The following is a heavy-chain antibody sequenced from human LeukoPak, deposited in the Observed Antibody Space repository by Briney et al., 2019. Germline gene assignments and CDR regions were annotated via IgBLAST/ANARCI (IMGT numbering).Heavy chain of an antibody. V-gene: IGHV4-30-4*07. J-gene: IGHJ4*02. CDR1: GGSISSGGYS. CDR2: IYYSGST. D-gene: IGHD2-8*01. Sequence: SQTLTLTCAVSGGSISSGGYSWSWIRQPPGKGLEWIGYIYYSGSTYYNPSLKSRVTISVDTSKNQFSLKLSSVTAADTAVYYCARDRGRGGSLVLDYWGQGTLVTVSS. CDR3: ARDRGRGGSLVLDY.